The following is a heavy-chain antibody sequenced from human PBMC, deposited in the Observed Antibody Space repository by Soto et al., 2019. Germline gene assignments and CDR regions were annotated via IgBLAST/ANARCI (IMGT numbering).Heavy chain of an antibody. D-gene: IGHD1-1*01. CDR3: ARDAVNEHYYYGMDV. Sequence: SETLSLTCTVSGGSVSSGSYYWSWIRQPPGKGLEWIGYIYYSGSTNYNPSLKSRVTISVDTSKNQFSLKLSSVTAADTAVYYCARDAVNEHYYYGMDVWGQGTTVTVS. CDR1: GGSVSSGSYY. J-gene: IGHJ6*02. V-gene: IGHV4-61*01. CDR2: IYYSGST.